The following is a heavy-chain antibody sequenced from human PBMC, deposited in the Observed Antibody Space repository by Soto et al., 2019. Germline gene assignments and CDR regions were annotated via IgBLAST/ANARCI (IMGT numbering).Heavy chain of an antibody. V-gene: IGHV1-18*01. J-gene: IGHJ4*02. CDR1: GYTFTSFG. D-gene: IGHD5-12*01. Sequence: QVQLVQSGAEVKKPGASVKVSCKASGYTFTSFGITWVRQAPGQRLEWMGWITAYNGNTNYERRLQGRVTMTTDTSTSTAYMELKSLRSDDTAVYYCARGVATLGYWGQGTLVTVSS. CDR2: ITAYNGNT. CDR3: ARGVATLGY.